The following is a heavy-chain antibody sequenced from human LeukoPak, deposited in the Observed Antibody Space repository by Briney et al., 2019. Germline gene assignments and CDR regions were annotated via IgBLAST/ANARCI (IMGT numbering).Heavy chain of an antibody. CDR3: ARDLATRQRTGVYDS. Sequence: GGSLRLSCAASGFTFSSYWMSWVRQAPGKGLEWVANIKQDGSEKYYVDSVKGRFTISRDNAKNSLYLQMNSLRAEDTAVYYCARDLATRQRTGVYDSWGQGALVTVSS. D-gene: IGHD6-13*01. J-gene: IGHJ4*02. CDR2: IKQDGSEK. V-gene: IGHV3-7*01. CDR1: GFTFSSYW.